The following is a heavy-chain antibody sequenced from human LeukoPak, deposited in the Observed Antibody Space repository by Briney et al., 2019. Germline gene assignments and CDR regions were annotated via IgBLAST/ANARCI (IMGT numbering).Heavy chain of an antibody. V-gene: IGHV3-30*02. D-gene: IGHD5-18*01. Sequence: PGGPLRLSCAASGFTFSSYGMHWVRQAPGKGLEWVAFIRSDGNNKYYADSVKGRFTISRDNSKNTLYLQMNSLRSEDTAVYYCAKDGSGYSYSDYWGQGTLVTVSS. J-gene: IGHJ4*02. CDR2: IRSDGNNK. CDR3: AKDGSGYSYSDY. CDR1: GFTFSSYG.